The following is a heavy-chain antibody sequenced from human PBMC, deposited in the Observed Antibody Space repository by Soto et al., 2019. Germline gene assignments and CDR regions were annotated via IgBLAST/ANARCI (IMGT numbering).Heavy chain of an antibody. CDR3: ATPLGEYSRRHNYYYYYGMDV. V-gene: IGHV1-2*02. D-gene: IGHD6-6*01. Sequence: WASVKVSCKASGYTFTGYYMHWVRQAPGQGREWMGWINPNSGGTNYAQKFQGRVTMTRDTSISPAYMELSRLRSDDTAVYYCATPLGEYSRRHNYYYYYGMDVWGQGTTVTVSS. J-gene: IGHJ6*02. CDR2: INPNSGGT. CDR1: GYTFTGYY.